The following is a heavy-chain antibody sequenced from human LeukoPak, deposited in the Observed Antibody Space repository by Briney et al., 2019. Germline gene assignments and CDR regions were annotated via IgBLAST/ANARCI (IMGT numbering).Heavy chain of an antibody. Sequence: GRSLRLSCAASGFRFSNHAMSWVRQAPGKGLEWVSSIIGSGGSTNYADSVKGRFTISRDNSKNTLYLQMNDLKAEDTAVYYCAKAYGDYTFAEYFQDCGQGTLVAVSS. CDR2: IIGSGGST. CDR1: GFRFSNHA. CDR3: AKAYGDYTFAEYFQD. D-gene: IGHD4-17*01. V-gene: IGHV3-23*01. J-gene: IGHJ1*01.